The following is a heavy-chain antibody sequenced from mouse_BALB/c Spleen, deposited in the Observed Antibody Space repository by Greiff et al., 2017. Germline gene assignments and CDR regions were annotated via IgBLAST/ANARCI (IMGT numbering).Heavy chain of an antibody. CDR1: GFTFTDYY. CDR3: ARGSYAMDY. Sequence: EVQGVESGGGLVQPGGSLRLSCATSGFTFTDYYMSWVRQPPGKALEWLGFIRNKANGYTTEYSASVKGRFTISRDNSQSILYLQMNTLRAEDSATYYCARGSYAMDYWGQGTTLTVSS. V-gene: IGHV7-3*02. J-gene: IGHJ4*01. CDR2: IRNKANGYTT.